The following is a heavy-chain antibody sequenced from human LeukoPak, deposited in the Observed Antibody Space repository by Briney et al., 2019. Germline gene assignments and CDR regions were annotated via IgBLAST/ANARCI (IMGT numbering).Heavy chain of an antibody. J-gene: IGHJ4*02. CDR1: GFTFSSYG. D-gene: IGHD5-12*01. CDR2: IRYDGSNE. Sequence: GGSLRLSCAASGFTFSSYGMHWVRQAPGKGLEWVAFIRYDGSNEYYADSVKGRFTISRDNSKNTLYLQMNSLRAEDTAVYYCARVRRYSGYDPFDYWGQGTLVTVSS. V-gene: IGHV3-30*02. CDR3: ARVRRYSGYDPFDY.